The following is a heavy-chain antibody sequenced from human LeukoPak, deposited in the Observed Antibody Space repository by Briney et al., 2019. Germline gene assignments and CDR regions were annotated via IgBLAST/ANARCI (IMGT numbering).Heavy chain of an antibody. CDR2: ITSSSSYI. J-gene: IGHJ4*02. V-gene: IGHV3-21*01. Sequence: GGSLRLSCAASGFTFSTYSMTWVRQAPGKGLEWVSSITSSSSYIYYADSVKGRFTISRDNAKNSLYLQMNSLRAEDTAVYYCARAAFGQTSFTYSGSSGRTTVTTWAFDYWGQGTLVTVSS. CDR3: ARAAFGQTSFTYSGSSGRTTVTTWAFDY. D-gene: IGHD4-17*01. CDR1: GFTFSTYS.